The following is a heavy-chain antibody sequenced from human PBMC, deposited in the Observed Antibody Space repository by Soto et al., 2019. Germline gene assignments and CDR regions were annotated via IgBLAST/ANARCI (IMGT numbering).Heavy chain of an antibody. V-gene: IGHV3-23*01. J-gene: IGHJ5*02. CDR3: AKVLYPGLDIVVVPAAQPNWFDP. Sequence: GGSLRLSCAASGFTFSSYAMSWVRQAPGKGQEWVSAISGSGGSTYYADSVKGRFTISRDNSKNTLYLQMNSLRAEDTAVYYCAKVLYPGLDIVVVPAAQPNWFDPWGQGTLVTVSS. CDR1: GFTFSSYA. D-gene: IGHD2-2*01. CDR2: ISGSGGST.